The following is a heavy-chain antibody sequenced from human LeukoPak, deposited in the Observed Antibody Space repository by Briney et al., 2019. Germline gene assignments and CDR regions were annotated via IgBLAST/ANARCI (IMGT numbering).Heavy chain of an antibody. D-gene: IGHD6-6*01. J-gene: IGHJ4*02. V-gene: IGHV3-7*01. CDR1: GFTFTNYW. CDR2: INEDGSKK. Sequence: GGSLRLSCAASGFTFTNYWMIWVRQAPGKGLEWVANINEDGSKKYYVGSVEGRFTISRDNAKNSVFLQMNSLRAEDTAMYYCASSSYSSSSFWGQRLGVTVSS. CDR3: ASSSYSSSSF.